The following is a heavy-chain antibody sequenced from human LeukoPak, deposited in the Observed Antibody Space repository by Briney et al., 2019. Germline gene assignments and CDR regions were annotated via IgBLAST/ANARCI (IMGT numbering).Heavy chain of an antibody. D-gene: IGHD2-2*01. V-gene: IGHV3-7*01. CDR1: GFTFSSYW. CDR3: ARGREDIVVVPAAMRADFDAFDI. CDR2: IKQDGSEK. Sequence: GGSLRLSCAASGFTFSSYWMSWVRRAPGKGLEWVANIKQDGSEKYYVDSVKGRFTISRDNAKNSLYLQMNSLRAEDTAVYYCARGREDIVVVPAAMRADFDAFDIWGQGTMVTVSS. J-gene: IGHJ3*02.